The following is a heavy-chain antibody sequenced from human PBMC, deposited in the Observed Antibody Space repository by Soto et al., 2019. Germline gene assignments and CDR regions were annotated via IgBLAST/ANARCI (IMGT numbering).Heavy chain of an antibody. CDR3: ARVNWNDVDYGMDV. D-gene: IGHD1-1*01. CDR1: GYTFTSYD. CDR2: MNPNSGNT. V-gene: IGHV1-8*01. J-gene: IGHJ6*02. Sequence: QVQLVQSGAEVKKPGASVKVSCKASGYTFTSYDINWVRQATGQGLEWMGWMNPNSGNTGYAQKFQGRVTMTRNTSISTVYMELSSLRSEDTAVYYCARVNWNDVDYGMDVWGQGTTVTVSS.